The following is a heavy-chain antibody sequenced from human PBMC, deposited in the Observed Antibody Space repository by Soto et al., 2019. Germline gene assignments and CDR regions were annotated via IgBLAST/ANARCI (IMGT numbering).Heavy chain of an antibody. D-gene: IGHD3-22*01. V-gene: IGHV4-31*03. CDR3: TTPNISVYY. Sequence: PSETLYLTCTVSGGSLSSGSSYWTWIRQYPGKGLEWIGYIYYSGSTYYNPSLKSRVTISVDTSKSQFSLRLSSVTAADTAVYFCTTPNISVYYWGQGALVTVSS. CDR2: IYYSGST. CDR1: GGSLSSGSSY. J-gene: IGHJ4*02.